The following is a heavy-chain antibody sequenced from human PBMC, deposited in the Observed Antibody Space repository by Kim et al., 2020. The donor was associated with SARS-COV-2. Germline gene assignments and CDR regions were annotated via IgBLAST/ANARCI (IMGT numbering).Heavy chain of an antibody. CDR2: IYYSGST. V-gene: IGHV4-39*01. J-gene: IGHJ4*02. D-gene: IGHD3-9*01. Sequence: SETLSLTCTVSGGSISSSSYYWGWIRQPPGKGLEWIGSIYYSGSTYYNPSLKSRVTISVDTSKNQFSLKLSSVTAADTAVYYCARHGPKYLTGYLDYWGQGTLVTVSS. CDR3: ARHGPKYLTGYLDY. CDR1: GGSISSSSYY.